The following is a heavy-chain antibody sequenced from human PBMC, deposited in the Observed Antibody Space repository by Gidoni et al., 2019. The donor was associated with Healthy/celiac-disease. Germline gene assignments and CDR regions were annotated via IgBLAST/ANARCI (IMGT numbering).Heavy chain of an antibody. V-gene: IGHV1-69*01. CDR3: ARDGYDQSTFDY. CDR2: IIPSFGTA. D-gene: IGHD5-18*01. CDR1: GGTFSSYA. Sequence: QVQPVQSGAEVKKPGSSVKVSCKASGGTFSSYAISWVRQAPGQGLEWMGGIIPSFGTANYAQKFQGRVTITADESTSTAYMELSSLRSEDTAVYYCARDGYDQSTFDYWGQGTLVTVSS. J-gene: IGHJ4*02.